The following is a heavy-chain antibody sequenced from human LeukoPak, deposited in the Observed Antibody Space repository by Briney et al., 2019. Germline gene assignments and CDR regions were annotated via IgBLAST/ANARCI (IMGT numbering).Heavy chain of an antibody. Sequence: ASVKVSCKASGYTITSYDINWVRQATGQGLEWMGWMNPNSGNTGYAQKFQGRVTMTRNTSISTAYMELSSLRSEDTAVYYCARAYDFWSGYYQPYYYYGMDVWGQGTTVTVSS. CDR2: MNPNSGNT. CDR3: ARAYDFWSGYYQPYYYYGMDV. V-gene: IGHV1-8*01. J-gene: IGHJ6*02. D-gene: IGHD3-3*01. CDR1: GYTITSYD.